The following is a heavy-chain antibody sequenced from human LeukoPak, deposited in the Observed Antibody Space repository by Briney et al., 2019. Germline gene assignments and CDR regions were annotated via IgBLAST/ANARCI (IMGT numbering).Heavy chain of an antibody. CDR3: ARHVGYCSSTSCYGAHAFDI. D-gene: IGHD2-2*03. CDR2: IYTSGST. CDR1: GGSISSYC. J-gene: IGHJ3*02. Sequence: SSETLSLTCTVSGGSISSYCWSWIRQPPGKGLEWIGYIYTSGSTNYNPSLKSRVTISVDTSKNQFSLKLSSVTAADTAVYYCARHVGYCSSTSCYGAHAFDIWGQGTMVTVSS. V-gene: IGHV4-4*09.